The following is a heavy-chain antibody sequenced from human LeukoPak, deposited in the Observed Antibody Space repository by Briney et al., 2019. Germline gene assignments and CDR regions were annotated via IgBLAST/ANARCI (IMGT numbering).Heavy chain of an antibody. Sequence: PSETLSLTCTVSGGSISSSSYYWGWIRQPPGKGLEWIGSIYYSGSTYYNPSLKSRVTISVDTSKNQFSLKLSSVTAADTAVYYCARPAGDPYFGGIDYWGQGTLVTVSS. J-gene: IGHJ4*02. D-gene: IGHD2-21*01. CDR3: ARPAGDPYFGGIDY. CDR1: GGSISSSSYY. CDR2: IYYSGST. V-gene: IGHV4-39*07.